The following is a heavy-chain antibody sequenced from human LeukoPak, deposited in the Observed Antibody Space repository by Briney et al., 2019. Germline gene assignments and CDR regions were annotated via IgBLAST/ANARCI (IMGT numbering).Heavy chain of an antibody. J-gene: IGHJ6*02. Sequence: ASVKVSCKASGYTFTSYGISWVRQAPGQGLEWMGWISAYNGNTNYAQKLQGRVTMTTDTSTSTAYMGLRSLRSDDTAVYYCAREDDYSNYGVVNYYYGMDVWGQGTTVTVSS. CDR3: AREDDYSNYGVVNYYYGMDV. V-gene: IGHV1-18*01. CDR1: GYTFTSYG. CDR2: ISAYNGNT. D-gene: IGHD4-11*01.